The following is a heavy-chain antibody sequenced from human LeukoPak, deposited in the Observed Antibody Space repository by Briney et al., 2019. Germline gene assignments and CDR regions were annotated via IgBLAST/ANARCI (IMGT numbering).Heavy chain of an antibody. J-gene: IGHJ2*01. D-gene: IGHD3-10*01. CDR3: ATDRPNPDNPDYGSGMGGYFDL. CDR2: FDPEDGET. CDR1: GYTLTELS. V-gene: IGHV1-24*01. Sequence: ASVKVSCKVSGYTLTELSMHWVRQAPGKGLERMGGFDPEDGETIYAQKFQGRVTMTEDTSTDTAYMELSSLRSEDTAVYYCATDRPNPDNPDYGSGMGGYFDLWGRGTLVTVSS.